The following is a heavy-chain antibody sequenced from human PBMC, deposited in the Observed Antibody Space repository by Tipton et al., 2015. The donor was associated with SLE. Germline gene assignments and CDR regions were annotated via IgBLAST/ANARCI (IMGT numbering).Heavy chain of an antibody. D-gene: IGHD2-8*01. Sequence: QSGPEVKEPGESLKISCKGSGYSFTDYWIGWVRQMPGKGLEWMGIIWPGDSDTRYSPPFQGHVSISADKSISTAYLQWRSRKASDSAMYYWARIMDWTDNVDYRGQGTLVTVSS. V-gene: IGHV5-51*03. CDR1: GYSFTDYW. CDR2: IWPGDSDT. CDR3: ARIMDWTDNVDY. J-gene: IGHJ4*02.